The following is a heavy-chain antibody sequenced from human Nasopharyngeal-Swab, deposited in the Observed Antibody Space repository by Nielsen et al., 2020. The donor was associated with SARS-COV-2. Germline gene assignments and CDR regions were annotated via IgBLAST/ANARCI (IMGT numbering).Heavy chain of an antibody. J-gene: IGHJ6*03. Sequence: WIRQPPGKGLEWIGSIYYSGSSYYNPSLGSRVTISVDTSKNQFSLKLSSVTAADTAVYYCARLRATVTTSYYYYYYMDVWGKGTTGTVSS. D-gene: IGHD4-11*01. CDR2: IYYSGSS. V-gene: IGHV4-39*01. CDR3: ARLRATVTTSYYYYYYMDV.